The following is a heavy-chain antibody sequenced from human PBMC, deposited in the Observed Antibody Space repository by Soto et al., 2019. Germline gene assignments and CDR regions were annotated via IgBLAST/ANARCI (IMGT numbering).Heavy chain of an antibody. CDR1: GFTFGDYY. V-gene: IGHV3-11*01. D-gene: IGHD2-15*01. CDR2: IGSSGTTI. J-gene: IGHJ4*02. Sequence: GGSLRLSCAASGFTFGDYYMSWIRQAPGKGLEWVSHIGSSGTTIYYADSVKGRFTISRDNARNSLYLQMNSLRAEDTAIYYCARGARRGFCIGASCYAFDYWGRGTLVTVSS. CDR3: ARGARRGFCIGASCYAFDY.